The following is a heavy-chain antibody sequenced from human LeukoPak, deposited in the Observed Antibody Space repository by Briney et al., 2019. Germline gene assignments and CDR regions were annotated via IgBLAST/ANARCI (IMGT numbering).Heavy chain of an antibody. CDR1: GFTFSDYG. CDR2: IRYDGNDK. J-gene: IGHJ6*03. D-gene: IGHD7-27*01. CDR3: AKLGINYYYMDV. Sequence: PGGSLRLSCAASGFTFSDYGMHWVRQTSGKGLECVAFIRYDGNDKYFADSVKGRFTVSRDNSKNTLYLQMNNLRAEDTAVYYCAKLGINYYYMDVWGKGTTVTISS. V-gene: IGHV3-30*02.